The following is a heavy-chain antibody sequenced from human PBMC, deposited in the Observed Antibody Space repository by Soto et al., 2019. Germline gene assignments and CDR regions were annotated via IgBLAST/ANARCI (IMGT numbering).Heavy chain of an antibody. CDR1: GFTFSEVY. CDR2: ISSSGSTI. CDR3: ASGPPSSYGYGTFGY. Sequence: PAASLRHSYLPSGFTFSEVYMSGIRQAPGKGLEWVSYISSSGSTIYYADSVKGRFTISRDNAKNSLYLQMNSLRAEDTAVYHCASGPPSSYGYGTFGYWGLGT. J-gene: IGHJ4*02. D-gene: IGHD6-19*01. V-gene: IGHV3-11*01.